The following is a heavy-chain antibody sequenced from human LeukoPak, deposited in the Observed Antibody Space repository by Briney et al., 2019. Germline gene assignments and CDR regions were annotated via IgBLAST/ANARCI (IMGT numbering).Heavy chain of an antibody. CDR2: IYHSGST. D-gene: IGHD1-26*01. CDR1: GGSISSSNW. Sequence: SETLSLTCAVSGGSISSSNWWSWVRPPPGKGLEWIGEIYHSGSTNYNPSLKSRVTISVDKSKNQFSLKLSSVTAADTAVYYCAREKPLGSWDYYYYYMDVWGKGTTVTVSS. J-gene: IGHJ6*03. CDR3: AREKPLGSWDYYYYYMDV. V-gene: IGHV4-4*02.